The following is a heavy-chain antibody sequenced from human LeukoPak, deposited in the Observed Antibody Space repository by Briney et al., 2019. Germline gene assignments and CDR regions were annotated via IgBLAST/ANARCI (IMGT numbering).Heavy chain of an antibody. J-gene: IGHJ3*02. CDR3: ARDKSRTYGSADAFDI. CDR1: GGSISSFY. V-gene: IGHV4-59*12. Sequence: PSETLSLTCSVSGGSISSFYCSWIRQPPGKGLEWIGYTSYSGNTNYNPSLKSRVTMSVDTSKNQFSLKLSSVTAADTAVYYCARDKSRTYGSADAFDIWGQGTMVTVSS. CDR2: TSYSGNT. D-gene: IGHD3-10*01.